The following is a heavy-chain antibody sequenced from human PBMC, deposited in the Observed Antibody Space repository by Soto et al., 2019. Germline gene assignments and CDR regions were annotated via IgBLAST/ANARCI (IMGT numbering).Heavy chain of an antibody. CDR2: ISACNGNT. CDR3: ARDSSPYGDYVGFDY. Sequence: QVQLVQSGAEVKKPGASVKVSCKASGYTFTSYGISWVRQAPGQGLEWMGWISACNGNTNYAQKLQDRVTMTTATSTSTAYMELRSLSSDDTAVYYCARDSSPYGDYVGFDYWGQGTLVTVSS. V-gene: IGHV1-18*01. CDR1: GYTFTSYG. J-gene: IGHJ4*02. D-gene: IGHD4-17*01.